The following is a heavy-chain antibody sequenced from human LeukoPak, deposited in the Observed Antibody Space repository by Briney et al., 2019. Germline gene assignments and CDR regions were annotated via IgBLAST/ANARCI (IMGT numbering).Heavy chain of an antibody. J-gene: IGHJ4*02. CDR1: GGSINSHY. D-gene: IGHD3-10*01. V-gene: IGHV4-59*11. CDR2: IFNTGNT. CDR3: ASRPADTTWYGVFDY. Sequence: SETLSLTCTVSGGSINSHYWSWIRQPPGKRLEWIGYIFNTGNTNYNPSLASRVTMSVDTSRAQFFLRLSPVTAADTAIYYCASRPADTTWYGVFDYWSQGTLVTVSS.